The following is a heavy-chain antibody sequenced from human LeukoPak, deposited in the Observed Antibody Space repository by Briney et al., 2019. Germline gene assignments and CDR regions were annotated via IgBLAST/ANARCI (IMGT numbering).Heavy chain of an antibody. CDR3: ARHESSSWYVYYYGMDV. V-gene: IGHV4-39*01. CDR1: GGSISSSSYY. J-gene: IGHJ6*02. CDR2: IYYSGST. D-gene: IGHD6-13*01. Sequence: SETLSLTCTVSGGSISSSSYYWGWIRQPPGKGLKWIGSIYYSGSTYYNPSLKSRVTISVDTSKNQFSLKLSSVTAADTAVYYCARHESSSWYVYYYGMDVWGQGTTVTVSS.